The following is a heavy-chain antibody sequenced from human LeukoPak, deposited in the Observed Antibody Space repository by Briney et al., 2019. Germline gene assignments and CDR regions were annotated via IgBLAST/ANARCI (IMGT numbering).Heavy chain of an antibody. J-gene: IGHJ4*02. Sequence: SETLSLTCAVYGGSFSGYYWSWIRQPPGKGLEWIGEINHSGSTNYNPSLKSRVTISVDTSKNQFSLKLSSVTAADTAVYYCARFLALGYSYGPFDYWGQGTLVTVSS. D-gene: IGHD5-18*01. CDR1: GGSFSGYY. CDR3: ARFLALGYSYGPFDY. V-gene: IGHV4-34*01. CDR2: INHSGST.